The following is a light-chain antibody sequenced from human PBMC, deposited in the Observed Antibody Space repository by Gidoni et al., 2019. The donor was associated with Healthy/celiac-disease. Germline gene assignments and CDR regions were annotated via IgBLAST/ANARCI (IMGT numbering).Light chain of an antibody. CDR1: QSVSSY. J-gene: IGKJ4*01. V-gene: IGKV3-11*01. CDR3: QQRRNWPLT. CDR2: DAS. Sequence: ESVLTQSPATLSLSPGARATLSCRASQSVSSYLAWYQQKPGQAPRLLIYDASNRATGIPARFSGSGSGTDFTLTISSLEPEDFAVYYCQQRRNWPLTFGGGTKVEI.